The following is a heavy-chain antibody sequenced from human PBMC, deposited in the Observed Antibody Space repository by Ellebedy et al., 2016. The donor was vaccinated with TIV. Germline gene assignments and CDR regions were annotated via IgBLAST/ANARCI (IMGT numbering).Heavy chain of an antibody. CDR1: GFAVGNNY. Sequence: GESLKISCVASGFAVGNNYVTWVRQAPGTGLEWVSSIGSSSGYIYYADSVKGRFTISRDNAENSLYLQMNSLRAEDTAVYYCARYHYRTFDPWGQGTLVTVSS. D-gene: IGHD4-11*01. V-gene: IGHV3-21*01. J-gene: IGHJ5*02. CDR2: IGSSSGYI. CDR3: ARYHYRTFDP.